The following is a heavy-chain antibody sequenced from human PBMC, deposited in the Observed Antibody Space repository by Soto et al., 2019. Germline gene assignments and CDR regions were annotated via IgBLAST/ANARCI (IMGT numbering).Heavy chain of an antibody. CDR3: ARNWGYSDGYPPGY. D-gene: IGHD5-18*01. CDR1: GFTFSRYT. CDR2: ISYDGSDK. V-gene: IGHV3-30-3*01. Sequence: QVQLVESGGGVVQPGRSLRLSCAASGFTFSRYTMHWVRQAPGKGLEWVAVISYDGSDKYYADSVKGRFTISRDNSKNTLYLQMNSLRAEDTAVYYCARNWGYSDGYPPGYWGQGTLVTVSS. J-gene: IGHJ4*02.